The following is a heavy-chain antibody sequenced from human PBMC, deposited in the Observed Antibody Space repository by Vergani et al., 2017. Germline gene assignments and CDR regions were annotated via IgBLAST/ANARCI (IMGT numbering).Heavy chain of an antibody. CDR1: GFTVSSNY. J-gene: IGHJ4*02. CDR2: IYSGGST. D-gene: IGHD2-2*01. V-gene: IGHV3-53*04. Sequence: EVQLVESGGGLVQPGGSLRLSCAASGFTVSSNYMSWVRQAPGKGLEWVSVIYSGGSTYYADSVKGRFTISRHNSKNTLYLQMNSLRAEDTAVYYCARGGCSSTSCSLRYWGQGTLVTVSS. CDR3: ARGGCSSTSCSLRY.